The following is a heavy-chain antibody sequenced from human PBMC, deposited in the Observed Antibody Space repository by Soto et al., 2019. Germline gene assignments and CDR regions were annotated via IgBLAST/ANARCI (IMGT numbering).Heavy chain of an antibody. J-gene: IGHJ4*02. Sequence: QITLKEAGPTLVEPTQTLKLTCTFSGLSLRTRRVGVGWLRQPPGKALEWLALIYWDDDKRYSSSLKSRLTITKDTSKNEVVLRMTNMDPVDTATYYCAHSGELPPRFDFWGQGTLVTVSS. CDR1: GLSLRTRRVG. CDR2: IYWDDDK. V-gene: IGHV2-5*02. CDR3: AHSGELPPRFDF. D-gene: IGHD3-10*01.